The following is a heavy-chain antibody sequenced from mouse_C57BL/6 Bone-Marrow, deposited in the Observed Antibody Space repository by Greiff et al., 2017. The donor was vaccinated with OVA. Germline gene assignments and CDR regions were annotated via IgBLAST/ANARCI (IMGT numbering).Heavy chain of an antibody. CDR3: AKRGPYGKIDYYAMDY. CDR2: IWRGGST. J-gene: IGHJ4*01. D-gene: IGHD2-1*01. Sequence: QVQLKESGPGLVQPSQSLSITCTVSGFSLTSYGVHWVRQSPGKGLEWLGVIWRGGSTDYNAAFMSRLSITRDNSKSQVFFKMNSLQADDTAIYYCAKRGPYGKIDYYAMDYWGQGTSVTVSS. CDR1: GFSLTSYG. V-gene: IGHV2-5*01.